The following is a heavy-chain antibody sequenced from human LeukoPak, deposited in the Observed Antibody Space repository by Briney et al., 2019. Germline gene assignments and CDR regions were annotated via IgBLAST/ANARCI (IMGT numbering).Heavy chain of an antibody. J-gene: IGHJ4*02. D-gene: IGHD3-3*01. CDR2: ITDTGTTI. CDR1: GFTFSICP. V-gene: IGHV3-48*04. Sequence: GGSLRLSCGASGFTFSICPLSWVRQAPGKGLEWVAHITDTGTTIYYADSVRGRFTISRDNAKNSLYLQMDSLRAEDTAVYYCTILDAGIDFDYWGRGTPVTVSS. CDR3: TILDAGIDFDY.